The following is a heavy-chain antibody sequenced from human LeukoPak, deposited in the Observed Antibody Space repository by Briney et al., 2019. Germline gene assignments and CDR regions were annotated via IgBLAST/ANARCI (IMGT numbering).Heavy chain of an antibody. J-gene: IGHJ4*02. Sequence: GGSLRLSCAASGFTFSGSAMNWVRQAPGKGLEWVSFIFSSTHYSDSVKGRFTISRDNSKNTLYLQMNSLRAEDTAVYYCARRAGAYSHPYDYWGQGTLVTVSS. CDR3: ARRAGAYSHPYDY. CDR1: GFTFSGSA. D-gene: IGHD4/OR15-4a*01. CDR2: IFSST. V-gene: IGHV3-53*01.